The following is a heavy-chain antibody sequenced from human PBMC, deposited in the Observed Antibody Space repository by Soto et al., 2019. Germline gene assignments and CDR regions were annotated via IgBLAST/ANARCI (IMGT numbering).Heavy chain of an antibody. CDR3: ARDQKASWYTRYPDY. D-gene: IGHD6-13*01. CDR2: ISSSSSII. Sequence: EVQLVESGGGLVQPGGSLRLSCTTSGFTFSTYNMNWVRQAPGKGLEWVSYISSSSSIIYYADSVKGRFTISRDDAKNALYFQMNSLRAEDTAVYFCARDQKASWYTRYPDYWGQGPLVTVSS. V-gene: IGHV3-48*01. J-gene: IGHJ4*02. CDR1: GFTFSTYN.